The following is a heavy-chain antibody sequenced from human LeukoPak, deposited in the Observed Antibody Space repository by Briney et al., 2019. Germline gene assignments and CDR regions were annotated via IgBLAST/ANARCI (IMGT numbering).Heavy chain of an antibody. CDR1: GFTLTNYA. CDR3: AREGHSDLLTGYSPVEYYYYYMDV. CDR2: MSNDGKNK. Sequence: PGTSLRLSCAASGFTLTNYAFHWVRQAPGKGLEWLAVMSNDGKNKYHADSVKGRFSVSRDISKDTLYLQMNSLRTEDTAVYYCAREGHSDLLTGYSPVEYYYYYMDVWGKGTTVTVSS. J-gene: IGHJ6*03. D-gene: IGHD3-9*01. V-gene: IGHV3-30*04.